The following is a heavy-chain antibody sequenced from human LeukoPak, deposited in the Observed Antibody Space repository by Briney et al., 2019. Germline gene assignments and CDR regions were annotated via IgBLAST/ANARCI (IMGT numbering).Heavy chain of an antibody. J-gene: IGHJ4*02. CDR3: ARDMDDSSGYAFDY. Sequence: PGVSLRLSCAASGFTFSSYWMHWVRHAPGKGLVWVSHINTDGSSTSYADSVKGRFTISRDNAKNTVYLQMNSLRAEDTAVYYCARDMDDSSGYAFDYWGQGTLVTVSS. V-gene: IGHV3-74*01. CDR2: INTDGSST. CDR1: GFTFSSYW. D-gene: IGHD3-22*01.